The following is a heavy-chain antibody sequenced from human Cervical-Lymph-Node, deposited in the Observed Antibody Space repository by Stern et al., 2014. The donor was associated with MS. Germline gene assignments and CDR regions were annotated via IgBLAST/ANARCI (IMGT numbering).Heavy chain of an antibody. CDR1: GYSFSSHG. V-gene: IGHV1-18*01. J-gene: IGHJ5*02. D-gene: IGHD1-26*01. CDR2: IGAYNGRA. Sequence: VQLVESGAEVKKPGASVSVSCRTTGYSFSSHGIMWVRQAPGEGLEWMGWIGAYNGRANYAQKFQDRVTMTTDTSMSTASLELRSLRSDDTAVYYCARVHVSVSGSSIDPWGQGTLVTVSS. CDR3: ARVHVSVSGSSIDP.